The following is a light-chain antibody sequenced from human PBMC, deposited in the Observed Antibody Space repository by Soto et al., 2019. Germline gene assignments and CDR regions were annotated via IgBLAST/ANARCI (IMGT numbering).Light chain of an antibody. CDR1: QSVSSSY. J-gene: IGKJ1*01. Sequence: IVLTQSPGTLSLSPRERATLSCRASQSVSSSYLAWYQQKPGQAPRLLIYGASSRATGIPDRFSGSGSGTDFTLTISRLEPEDFAVYYCQQYGNSFPTFGQGTKVEIK. CDR3: QQYGNSFPT. V-gene: IGKV3-20*01. CDR2: GAS.